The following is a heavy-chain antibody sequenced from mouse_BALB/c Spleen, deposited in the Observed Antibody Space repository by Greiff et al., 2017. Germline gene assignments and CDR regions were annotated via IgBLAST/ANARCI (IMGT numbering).Heavy chain of an antibody. Sequence: VQLVESGPGLVQPSQSLSITCTVSGFSLTSYGVHWVRQSPGKGLEWLGVIWSGGSTDYNAAFISRLSISKDNSKSQVFFKMNSLQANDTAIYYCARGNGNWAYWGQGTLVTVSA. CDR1: GFSLTSYG. CDR2: IWSGGST. J-gene: IGHJ3*01. V-gene: IGHV2-2*02. CDR3: ARGNGNWAY. D-gene: IGHD2-1*01.